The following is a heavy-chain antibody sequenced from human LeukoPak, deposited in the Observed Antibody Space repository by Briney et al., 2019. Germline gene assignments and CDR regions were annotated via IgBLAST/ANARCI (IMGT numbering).Heavy chain of an antibody. CDR2: INQYGSEI. D-gene: IGHD3-22*01. Sequence: PGGSLRLSCAASGFTFSNYWMSWVRQAPGKGLEWLANINQYGSEIYYVDSVKGRFTISRDNGKNSLYLQINSLRADDTAVYYCARDQGSMIVVRTTKWYFDLWGRGTLVTVSS. J-gene: IGHJ2*01. CDR3: ARDQGSMIVVRTTKWYFDL. CDR1: GFTFSNYW. V-gene: IGHV3-7*01.